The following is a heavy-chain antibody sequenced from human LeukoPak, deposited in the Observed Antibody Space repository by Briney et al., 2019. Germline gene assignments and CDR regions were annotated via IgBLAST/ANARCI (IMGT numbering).Heavy chain of an antibody. Sequence: PGRSLRLSCAASGFVFRSFGIHWVRQAPGKGLEWVAVIWHDGTNEYYADSVKGRFTISRDNSKNTLYLQMNSLGAEDTAVYHCVRDFTNIRGGGYFDNWGQGTLVTVSS. CDR1: GFVFRSFG. V-gene: IGHV3-33*01. J-gene: IGHJ4*02. CDR3: VRDFTNIRGGGYFDN. D-gene: IGHD2/OR15-2a*01. CDR2: IWHDGTNE.